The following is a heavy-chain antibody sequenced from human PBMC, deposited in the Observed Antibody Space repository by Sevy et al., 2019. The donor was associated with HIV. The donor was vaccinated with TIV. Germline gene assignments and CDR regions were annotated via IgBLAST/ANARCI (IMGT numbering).Heavy chain of an antibody. CDR3: ARETRSGYNL. J-gene: IGHJ4*02. V-gene: IGHV3-53*01. CDR2: IYSGGNT. Sequence: GGSLRLSCAASGFSVSTNYMSWVRQAPGKGLEWVSAIYSGGNTYYADSVKGRFTISTDNSKNTVYLQINSLRAEDTAVYYCARETRSGYNLWGQGTRVTVSS. D-gene: IGHD5-12*01. CDR1: GFSVSTNY.